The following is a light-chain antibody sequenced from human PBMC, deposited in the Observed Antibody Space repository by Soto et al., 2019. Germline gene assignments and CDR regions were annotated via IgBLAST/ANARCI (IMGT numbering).Light chain of an antibody. CDR3: QQHGGSPLYT. Sequence: EIVLTQSPGTLSLSPGERATLSCRASQSVSSTYLAWYQQKPGQAPRLLIYGASTRATGIPDRFSGSGSGTDFTLGISRLEPEDFAVYYCQQHGGSPLYTFGQGTKLEIK. CDR2: GAS. J-gene: IGKJ2*01. V-gene: IGKV3-20*01. CDR1: QSVSSTY.